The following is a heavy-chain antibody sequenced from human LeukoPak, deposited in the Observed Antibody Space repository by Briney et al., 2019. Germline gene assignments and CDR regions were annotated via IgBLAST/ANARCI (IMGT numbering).Heavy chain of an antibody. V-gene: IGHV3-21*01. Sequence: GGSLRLSCAASGFTFSSYNMNWVRQAPGKGLEWVSFISSSSSYIYYADSVKGRFTISRDNAKNSLYLQMNSLRAEDTAVYDCAREPHYYDSSGPIDFRGQGTLVTVSS. D-gene: IGHD3-22*01. CDR3: AREPHYYDSSGPIDF. CDR1: GFTFSSYN. CDR2: ISSSSSYI. J-gene: IGHJ4*02.